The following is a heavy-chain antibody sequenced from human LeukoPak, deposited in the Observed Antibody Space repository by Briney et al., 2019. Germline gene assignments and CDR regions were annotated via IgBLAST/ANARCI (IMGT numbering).Heavy chain of an antibody. D-gene: IGHD1-1*01. Sequence: PSETLSLTCTVSGGSISKYYWSWIRQPAGKGLEWIGRIYTSGSTNYNPSLEGRVSMSVDTSKKQFSLKLSSVTAADTAVYYCARGWGSLDWFDPWGQGTLVTVSS. J-gene: IGHJ5*02. V-gene: IGHV4-4*07. CDR1: GGSISKYY. CDR3: ARGWGSLDWFDP. CDR2: IYTSGST.